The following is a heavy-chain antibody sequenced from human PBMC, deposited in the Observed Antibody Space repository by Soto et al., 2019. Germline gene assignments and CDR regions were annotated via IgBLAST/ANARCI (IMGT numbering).Heavy chain of an antibody. D-gene: IGHD6-19*01. J-gene: IGHJ5*02. CDR3: ATANISSGWQYNWFDP. CDR2: FDPEDGET. V-gene: IGHV1-24*01. CDR1: GYTLTELS. Sequence: ASVKVSCKVSGYTLTELSMHWVRQAPGKGLEWMGGFDPEDGETIYAQKFQGRVTMTEDTSTDTAYMQLCSLRSEDTAVYYCATANISSGWQYNWFDPWGQGTLVTVSS.